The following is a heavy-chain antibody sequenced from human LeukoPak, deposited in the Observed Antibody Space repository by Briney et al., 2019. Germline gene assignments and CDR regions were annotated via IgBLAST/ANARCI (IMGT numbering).Heavy chain of an antibody. V-gene: IGHV3-7*01. CDR1: GFSLSNNW. CDR3: ARERRGGDAFDI. Sequence: GGSLRLSCAASGFSLSNNWMSWVRQAPGKGLEWVANIKQDGSAKYYVDSVKGRFTISRDNAKNSLYLQMNSLRAEDTAVYYCARERRGGDAFDIWGQGTMVTVSS. J-gene: IGHJ3*02. CDR2: IKQDGSAK. D-gene: IGHD3-10*01.